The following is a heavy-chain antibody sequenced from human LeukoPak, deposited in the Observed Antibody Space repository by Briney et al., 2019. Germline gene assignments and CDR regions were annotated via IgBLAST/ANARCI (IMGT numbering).Heavy chain of an antibody. J-gene: IGHJ5*02. V-gene: IGHV3-53*01. CDR3: ARDLTYYDSSGFNWFDP. D-gene: IGHD3-22*01. CDR2: IYSRGST. Sequence: GGSLRLSCAASGFTVSSNYMSWVRQAPGKGLEWVSVIYSRGSTYYADSVKGRFTISRDNAKNSLYLQMNSLRAEDTAVYYCARDLTYYDSSGFNWFDPWGQGTLVTVSS. CDR1: GFTVSSNY.